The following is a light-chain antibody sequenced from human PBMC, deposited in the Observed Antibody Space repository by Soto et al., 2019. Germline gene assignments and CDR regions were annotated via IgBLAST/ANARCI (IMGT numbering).Light chain of an antibody. Sequence: EIVLTQSPGTLSLSPGERATLSCRASQSVSSSYLAWYQQKPGQAPRLLIYGASSRATGIPDRFNGSGCGTDFTPTISRLEREDFAVYSCQQSKTFGQGTKVEIK. CDR2: GAS. V-gene: IGKV3-20*01. J-gene: IGKJ1*01. CDR3: QQSKT. CDR1: QSVSSSY.